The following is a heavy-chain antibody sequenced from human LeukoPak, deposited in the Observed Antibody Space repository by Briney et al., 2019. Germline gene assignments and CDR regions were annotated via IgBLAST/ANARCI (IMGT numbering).Heavy chain of an antibody. D-gene: IGHD7-27*01. Sequence: SETLSLTCTVSGGSISSYYWSWIRQPPGQGLEWIGYIYYSGSTNYNPSLKSRVTISVDTSKNQFSLKLSSVTAADTAVYYCARGLGGTYYFDYWGQGTLVTVSS. CDR1: GGSISSYY. V-gene: IGHV4-59*01. CDR3: ARGLGGTYYFDY. J-gene: IGHJ4*02. CDR2: IYYSGST.